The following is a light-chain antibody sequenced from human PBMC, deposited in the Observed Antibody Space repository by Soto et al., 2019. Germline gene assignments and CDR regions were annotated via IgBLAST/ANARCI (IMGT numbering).Light chain of an antibody. CDR3: MQCKQPPHT. CDR1: QSLLHSNGYNY. CDR2: LGS. V-gene: IGKV2-28*01. Sequence: DIVMTQSPLSLPVTPGEPASISCRSSQSLLHSNGYNYLDWYLQKPGQSPQLLIYLGSNRASGVPDRFSDSGSGTDFTLKISRVESEDVGVYYCMQCKQPPHTFGQGTRLEIK. J-gene: IGKJ5*01.